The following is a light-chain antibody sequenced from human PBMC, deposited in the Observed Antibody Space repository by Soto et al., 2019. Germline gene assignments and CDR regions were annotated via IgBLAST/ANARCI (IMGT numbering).Light chain of an antibody. CDR2: DVG. Sequence: QSALTQPRSVYGSPGQSVTISCTGTSSDVGGYNYVSWYQQHPGKAPKLMIYDVGKRPSGVPDRFSGSKSGNTASLTISGLQAEDEADYYCCSYAGSYTGVFGGGTQLTVL. CDR1: SSDVGGYNY. V-gene: IGLV2-11*01. J-gene: IGLJ2*01. CDR3: CSYAGSYTGV.